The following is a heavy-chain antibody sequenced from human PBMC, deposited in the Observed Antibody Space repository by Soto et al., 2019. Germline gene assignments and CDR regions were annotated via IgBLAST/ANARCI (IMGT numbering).Heavy chain of an antibody. CDR1: GGSFSGYY. J-gene: IGHJ1*01. V-gene: IGHV4-34*01. Sequence: QVQLQQWGAGLLKPSETLSLTCAVYGGSFSGYYWSWIRQPPGKGLEWIGEINHSGSTNYNPSLKSRVTISVDTSKNQFSLKLSSVTAADTAVYYCARGPVSGSYYRSYRYFQHWGQGTLVTVSS. D-gene: IGHD1-26*01. CDR2: INHSGST. CDR3: ARGPVSGSYYRSYRYFQH.